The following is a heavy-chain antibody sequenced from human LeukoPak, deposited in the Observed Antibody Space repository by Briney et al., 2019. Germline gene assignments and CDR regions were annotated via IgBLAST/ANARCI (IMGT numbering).Heavy chain of an antibody. J-gene: IGHJ5*02. Sequence: SETLSLTCAVYRTSFSAYYWTWIRQPPGKGLEWIGEIHHSGITNYNPSLKSRVTLSVDTSKNQFSLKLSSVTAADTAVYYCARGGYYDGSGFSPRHNWFDPWGQGTLVTVSS. V-gene: IGHV4-34*01. CDR3: ARGGYYDGSGFSPRHNWFDP. CDR1: RTSFSAYY. CDR2: IHHSGIT. D-gene: IGHD3-22*01.